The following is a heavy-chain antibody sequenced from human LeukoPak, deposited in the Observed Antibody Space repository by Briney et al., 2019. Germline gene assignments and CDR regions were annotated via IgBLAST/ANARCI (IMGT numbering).Heavy chain of an antibody. D-gene: IGHD6-19*01. CDR3: ARLEQAVAGSRSFDP. J-gene: IGHJ5*02. V-gene: IGHV4-39*01. CDR2: IYYSGTA. Sequence: SEALSLTCTVSGGSISSSSYYWGWIRQPPGKGLGWIGTIYYSGTAYYNSSLSSRVTMSVDTSKNQFSLKLSSVTAADTAVYFCARLEQAVAGSRSFDPWGQGTLVTVSS. CDR1: GGSISSSSYY.